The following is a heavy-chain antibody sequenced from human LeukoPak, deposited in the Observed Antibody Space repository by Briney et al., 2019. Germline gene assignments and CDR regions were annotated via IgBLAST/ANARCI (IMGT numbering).Heavy chain of an antibody. J-gene: IGHJ4*02. CDR1: GGSISSYY. CDR3: ARVADNSGPVFDY. Sequence: PSETLSLTCTVSGGSISSYYWSWIRQPPGKGLEWIGYIYYSGSTNYNPSLKSRVTISVDTSKNQFSLKLSSVTAADTAVYYCARVADNSGPVFDYWGQGTLVTVSS. D-gene: IGHD4-23*01. V-gene: IGHV4-59*01. CDR2: IYYSGST.